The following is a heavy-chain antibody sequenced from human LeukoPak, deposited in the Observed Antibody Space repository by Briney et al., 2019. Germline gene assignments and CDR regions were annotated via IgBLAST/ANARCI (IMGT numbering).Heavy chain of an antibody. Sequence: GGSLRLSCAASGITFGSYWMTWVRQAPGKGLECVANIKPDGSEKHYVDSVEGRFTISRDNAKNSLFLEMNSLKAEDTAVYYCARGRMAVAGSYEYWGQGTLVTVSS. J-gene: IGHJ4*02. CDR2: IKPDGSEK. D-gene: IGHD6-19*01. CDR1: GITFGSYW. CDR3: ARGRMAVAGSYEY. V-gene: IGHV3-7*05.